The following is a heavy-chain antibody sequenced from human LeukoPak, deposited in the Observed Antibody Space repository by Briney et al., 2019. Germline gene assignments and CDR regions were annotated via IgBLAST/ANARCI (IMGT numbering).Heavy chain of an antibody. CDR1: GYTLTELS. CDR3: AGITFYSSNFDY. V-gene: IGHV1-24*01. Sequence: ASVKVSCKVSGYTLTELSMHWVRQAPGKGLEWMGGFDPEDGETIYAQKFQGRVTMTEDTSTDTAYMELSSLRSEDTAVYYCAGITFYSSNFDYWGQGTPVTVSS. D-gene: IGHD3-16*01. J-gene: IGHJ4*02. CDR2: FDPEDGET.